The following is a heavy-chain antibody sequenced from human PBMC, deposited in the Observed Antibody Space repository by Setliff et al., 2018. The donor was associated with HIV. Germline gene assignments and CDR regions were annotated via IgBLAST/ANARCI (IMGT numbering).Heavy chain of an antibody. CDR1: GASISSHNYY. CDR2: INYSGST. Sequence: PSETLSLTCTVSGASISSHNYYWGWIRQPPGKGLEWIGEINYSGSTNYNPSLKSRVTISLDTSKNQFALKVTSVTAADTAVYYCGRLSETAMASFDSWGQGTLVTVSS. CDR3: GRLSETAMASFDS. J-gene: IGHJ4*02. D-gene: IGHD5-18*01. V-gene: IGHV4-39*06.